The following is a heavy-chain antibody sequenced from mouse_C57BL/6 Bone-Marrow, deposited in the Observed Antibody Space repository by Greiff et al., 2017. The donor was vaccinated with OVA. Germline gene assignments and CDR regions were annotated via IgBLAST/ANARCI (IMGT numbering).Heavy chain of an antibody. V-gene: IGHV1-81*01. CDR2: IYPRSGNT. CDR3: ARDRTCYWYFDV. CDR1: GYTFTSYG. Sequence: QVQLKQSGAELARPGASVKLSCKASGYTFTSYGISWVKQRTGQGLEWIGEIYPRSGNTYYNEKFKGKATLTADKSSSTAYMELRSLTSEDSAVYFCARDRTCYWYFDVWGTGTTVTVSS. D-gene: IGHD3-2*01. J-gene: IGHJ1*03.